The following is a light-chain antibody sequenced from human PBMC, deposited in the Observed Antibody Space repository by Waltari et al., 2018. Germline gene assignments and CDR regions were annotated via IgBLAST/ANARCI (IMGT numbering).Light chain of an antibody. J-gene: IGLJ2*01. CDR2: EVS. CDR3: SSYTSSSTLVV. Sequence: QSALTQPASVSGSPGQSITISCTGTSSDVGGYNYVSWYPQHPGKAPKLMIYEVSNRPSGVSTRFSGSKSGNTASLTISGLQAEDEADYYCSSYTSSSTLVVFGGGTKLTVL. CDR1: SSDVGGYNY. V-gene: IGLV2-14*01.